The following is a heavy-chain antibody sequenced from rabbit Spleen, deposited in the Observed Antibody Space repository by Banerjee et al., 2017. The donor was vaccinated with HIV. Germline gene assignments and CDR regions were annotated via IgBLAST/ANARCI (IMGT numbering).Heavy chain of an antibody. CDR2: IDPIFGAT. CDR1: GFSFSNKAV. CDR3: VRGASSSGYYSL. Sequence: QQRLVESGGGLVKPGASLTLTCKASGFSFSNKAVMCWVRQAPGKGLDWIGYIDPIFGATYYATWVNGRFTISSHNAQNTLYLQLNSLTAADTATYFCVRGASSSGYYSLWGPGTLVTVS. D-gene: IGHD1-1*01. V-gene: IGHV1S43*01. J-gene: IGHJ6*01.